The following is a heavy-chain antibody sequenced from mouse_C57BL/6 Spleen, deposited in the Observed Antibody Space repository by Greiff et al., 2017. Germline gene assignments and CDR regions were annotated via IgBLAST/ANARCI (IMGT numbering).Heavy chain of an antibody. Sequence: QVQLQQPGAELVRPGSSVKLSCKASGYTFTSYWMHWVKQRPIQGLEWIGNIDPSDSETHYNQKFKDKATFTVDKSSSTAYRQLSSLTSEDSAVYYCATSTVVGPYWYFDVWGTGTTVTVSS. D-gene: IGHD1-1*01. J-gene: IGHJ1*03. V-gene: IGHV1-52*01. CDR2: IDPSDSET. CDR3: ATSTVVGPYWYFDV. CDR1: GYTFTSYW.